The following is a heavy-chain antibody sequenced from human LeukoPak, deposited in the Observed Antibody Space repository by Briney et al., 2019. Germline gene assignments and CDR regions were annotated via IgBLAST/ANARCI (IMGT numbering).Heavy chain of an antibody. CDR3: ARGGYSGYDRLGY. CDR2: IYHSGST. CDR1: GYSISSGYY. Sequence: PSETLSLTCAVSGYSISSGYYWGWIRQPPGKGLEWIGSIYHSGSTNYNPSLKSRVTISVDTSKNQFSLKLSSVTAADTAVYYCARGGYSGYDRLGYWGQGTLVTVSS. D-gene: IGHD5-12*01. V-gene: IGHV4-38-2*01. J-gene: IGHJ4*02.